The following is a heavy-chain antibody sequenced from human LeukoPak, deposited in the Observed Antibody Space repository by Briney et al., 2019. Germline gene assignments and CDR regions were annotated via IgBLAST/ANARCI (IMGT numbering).Heavy chain of an antibody. Sequence: PGTSLRLSCAASGFTFTSYGMHWVRQAPGRGLEWVSLISVSGSSTDYAYSVRGRFTVSRDNLKDTLYLQVNSLRVEDTAVYYCARTLRSGNWFFDLWGRGTLVTVSS. CDR3: ARTLRSGNWFFDL. V-gene: IGHV3-23*01. CDR2: ISVSGSST. CDR1: GFTFTSYG. J-gene: IGHJ2*01. D-gene: IGHD1-14*01.